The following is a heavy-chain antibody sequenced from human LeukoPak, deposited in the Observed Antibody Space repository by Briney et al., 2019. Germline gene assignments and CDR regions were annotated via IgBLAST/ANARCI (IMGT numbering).Heavy chain of an antibody. J-gene: IGHJ4*02. CDR1: GGSISSSSYY. V-gene: IGHV4-39*01. CDR2: IYYSGST. CDR3: ASHRGLLWFGELTGFDY. D-gene: IGHD3-10*01. Sequence: SESLSLTCTVSGGSISSSSYYWGWIRQPPGKGLEWIGSIYYSGSTYYNPSLKSRVSIFVDTSKNQFSLSVTSVTAADTAIYYRASHRGLLWFGELTGFDYWGQGTLASVSS.